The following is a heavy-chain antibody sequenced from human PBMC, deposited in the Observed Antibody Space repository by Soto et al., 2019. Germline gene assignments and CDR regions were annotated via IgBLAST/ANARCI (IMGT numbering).Heavy chain of an antibody. J-gene: IGHJ6*02. CDR2: IVVGSGNT. Sequence: QMQLVQSGPEVKKPGTSVKVSCKASGFTFTSSAVQWVRQARGQRLEWIGWIVVGSGNTNYAQNFQERVNITRDMSTRTAYMELSSLRSEDTAVYYCAATLTGTTNYDYYGMDVWGQGTTVTVSS. CDR1: GFTFTSSA. CDR3: AATLTGTTNYDYYGMDV. V-gene: IGHV1-58*01. D-gene: IGHD1-7*01.